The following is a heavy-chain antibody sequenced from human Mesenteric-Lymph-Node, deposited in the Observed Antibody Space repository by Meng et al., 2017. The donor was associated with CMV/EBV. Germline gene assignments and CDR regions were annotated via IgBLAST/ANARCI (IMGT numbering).Heavy chain of an antibody. J-gene: IGHJ4*02. CDR1: GFTFADSW. CDR2: IKQDGSEK. CDR3: ATEAWRYFDY. V-gene: IGHV3-7*01. Sequence: GESLKISCAASGFTFADSWMHWVRQAPGKGLEWVANIKQDGSEKYYVDSVKGRFTISRDNAKSSLYLQMNSLRAEDTAVYYCATEAWRYFDYWGQGTLVTVSS.